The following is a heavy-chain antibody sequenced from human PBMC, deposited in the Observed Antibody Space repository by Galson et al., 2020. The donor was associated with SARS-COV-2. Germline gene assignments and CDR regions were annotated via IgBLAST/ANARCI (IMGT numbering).Heavy chain of an antibody. V-gene: IGHV1-3*01. Sequence: ASVKVFCKGPGYTINTYAMHWVRQAPGQTLERMGWNNAGNGNTKYSQKFQGRVTITRDTSASTAYMELRSLRAEDTAVYYCARGGVVVPAVMFYWGQGTLVTVSS. CDR1: GYTINTYA. D-gene: IGHD2-2*01. J-gene: IGHJ4*02. CDR3: ARGGVVVPAVMFY. CDR2: NNAGNGNT.